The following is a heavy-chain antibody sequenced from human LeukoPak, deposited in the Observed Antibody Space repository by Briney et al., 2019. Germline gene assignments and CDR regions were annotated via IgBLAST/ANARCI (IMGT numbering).Heavy chain of an antibody. CDR2: IKQDGSEK. V-gene: IGHV3-7*01. CDR3: ARDPNYDYVWGSFFDY. J-gene: IGHJ4*02. Sequence: PGGSLRLSCAASGFTFSSYWMSWVRQAPGKGLEWVANIKQDGSEKYYVDSVKGRFTISRDNAKNSLYLQMNSLRAEDTAVYYCARDPNYDYVWGSFFDYWGQGTLVTVSS. D-gene: IGHD3-16*01. CDR1: GFTFSSYW.